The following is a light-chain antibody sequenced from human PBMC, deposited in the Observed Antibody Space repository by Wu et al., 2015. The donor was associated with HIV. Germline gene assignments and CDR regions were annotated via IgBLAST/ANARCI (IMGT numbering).Light chain of an antibody. V-gene: IGKV3-20*01. CDR1: QSVSSDY. CDR3: HHYGSSPHS. J-gene: IGKJ2*03. CDR2: GVS. Sequence: EIVLTQSPGTLSLSPGERATLSCRASQSVSSDYLAWYQQKPGQAPSLLIYGVSSRATGVPDRFSGSGSGTDFSLAITRLEPEDFAVYYCHHYGSSPHSFGQGTKLEIK.